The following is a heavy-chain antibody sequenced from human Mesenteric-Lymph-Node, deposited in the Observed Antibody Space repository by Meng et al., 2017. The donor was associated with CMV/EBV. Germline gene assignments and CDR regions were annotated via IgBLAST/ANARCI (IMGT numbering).Heavy chain of an antibody. D-gene: IGHD4-23*01. CDR2: IYHSGST. Sequence: GSLRLSCTVSGYSISSGYYWGWIRQPPGKGLEWIGSIYHSGSTYYNPSLKSRVTISVDTSKNQFSLKLSSVTAADTAVYYCARWKWVGNSNDAFDIWGQGTMVTVSS. CDR3: ARWKWVGNSNDAFDI. J-gene: IGHJ3*02. CDR1: GYSISSGYY. V-gene: IGHV4-38-2*02.